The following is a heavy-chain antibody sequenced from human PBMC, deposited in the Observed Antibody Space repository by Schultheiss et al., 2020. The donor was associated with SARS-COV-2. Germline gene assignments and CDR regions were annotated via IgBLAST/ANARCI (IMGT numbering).Heavy chain of an antibody. J-gene: IGHJ5*02. CDR2: IYYSGST. D-gene: IGHD3-22*01. Sequence: GSLRLSCTVSGGSISSYYWSWIRQHPGKGLEWIGYIYYSGSTYYNPSLKSRVTMSVDTSKNQFSLKLSSVTAADTAVYYCARDSSVRFDPWGQGTLVTVSS. CDR1: GGSISSYY. CDR3: ARDSSVRFDP. V-gene: IGHV4-59*01.